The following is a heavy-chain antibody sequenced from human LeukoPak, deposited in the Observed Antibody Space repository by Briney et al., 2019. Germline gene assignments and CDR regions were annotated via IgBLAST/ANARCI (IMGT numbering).Heavy chain of an antibody. V-gene: IGHV3-43D*04. CDR3: AKPGTYYYGSGFDY. J-gene: IGHJ4*02. D-gene: IGHD3-10*01. CDR1: GFTFDDYA. Sequence: GGSLRLSCAASGFTFDDYAMHWVRHAAGKGLEWVSLISWDGGSTYYADSVKGRFTISRDNSKNSLYLQMNSLRAEDTALYYCAKPGTYYYGSGFDYWGQGTLVTVSS. CDR2: ISWDGGST.